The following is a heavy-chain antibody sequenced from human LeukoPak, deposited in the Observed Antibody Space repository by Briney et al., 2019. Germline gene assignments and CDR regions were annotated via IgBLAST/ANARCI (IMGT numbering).Heavy chain of an antibody. Sequence: ASVKVSCKASGYTFTSYGISWVRQAPGQGLEWMGWINPNSGGTNYAQKLQGRVTMTRDTSISTAYMELSRLRSDDTAVYYCARGESPVTASFDYWGQGTLVTVSS. V-gene: IGHV1-2*02. J-gene: IGHJ4*02. D-gene: IGHD3-10*01. CDR2: INPNSGGT. CDR1: GYTFTSYG. CDR3: ARGESPVTASFDY.